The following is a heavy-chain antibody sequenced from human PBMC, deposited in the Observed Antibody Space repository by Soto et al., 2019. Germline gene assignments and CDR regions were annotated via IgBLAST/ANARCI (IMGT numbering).Heavy chain of an antibody. CDR1: GYTFTSYG. V-gene: IGHV1-18*03. Sequence: QVQLVQSGAEVKKPGASVKVSCKASGYTFTSYGISWVRQAPGQGLEWMGWISAYNGNTNYAQKLQGRVTMTTDTSTSTAYMELRRPGSDDVDVYYCARSYIAGAGYWYFDLWGRGTLVTVSS. CDR2: ISAYNGNT. CDR3: ARSYIAGAGYWYFDL. D-gene: IGHD6-13*01. J-gene: IGHJ2*01.